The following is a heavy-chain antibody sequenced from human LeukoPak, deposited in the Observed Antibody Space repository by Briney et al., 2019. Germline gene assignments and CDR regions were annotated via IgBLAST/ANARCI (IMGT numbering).Heavy chain of an antibody. CDR1: GFTFSDYA. V-gene: IGHV3-23*01. CDR2: ISGSADNT. Sequence: GGSLRLSCVASGFTFSDYAMSLVRQAPGKGLEWVSAISGSADNTYYADSVKGRFAISRDNSKNTLYLQLSTLRADDTAVYYCAKRTPYTGSSQSFDYWGQGTLVTVSS. CDR3: AKRTPYTGSSQSFDY. J-gene: IGHJ4*02. D-gene: IGHD1-26*01.